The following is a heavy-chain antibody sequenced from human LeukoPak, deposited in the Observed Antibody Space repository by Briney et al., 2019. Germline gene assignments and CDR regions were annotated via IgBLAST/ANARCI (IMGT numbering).Heavy chain of an antibody. CDR1: GYTXTELS. Sequence: ASVKVSCKVSGYTXTELSMHWVRQAPGKGLEWMGGFDPEDGGTIYAQKFQGRVTMTEDTSTDTAYMELSSLRSEDTAVYYCRIAAAGNIDYWGQGTLVTVSS. V-gene: IGHV1-24*01. J-gene: IGHJ4*02. CDR2: FDPEDGGT. D-gene: IGHD6-13*01. CDR3: RIAAAGNIDY.